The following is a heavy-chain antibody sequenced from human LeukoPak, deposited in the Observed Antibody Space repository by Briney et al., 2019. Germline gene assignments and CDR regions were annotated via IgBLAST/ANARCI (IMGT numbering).Heavy chain of an antibody. CDR3: ARCRNDDSITLDN. J-gene: IGHJ4*02. V-gene: IGHV5-10-1*01. Sequence: GESLKISCKGSGYNFGSYWISWVRQRPGKGLGWMGRIYPREPYINYSPSFQGHVPISVDNSISTAHQQRSSLKASDTAIYDCARCRNDDSITLDNRGQGTPVTVPS. CDR2: IYPREPYI. CDR1: GYNFGSYW. D-gene: IGHD1-1*01.